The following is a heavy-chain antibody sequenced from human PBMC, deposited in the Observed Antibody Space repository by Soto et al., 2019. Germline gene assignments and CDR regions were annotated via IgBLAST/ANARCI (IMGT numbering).Heavy chain of an antibody. J-gene: IGHJ6*02. Sequence: GESLKISCKGSGYSFTSYWIGWVRQMPGKGLEWMGIIYPGDSDTRYSPSFQGQVTISADKSISTAYLQWSSLKASDTAMYYCARVGGYCSSTSCSYGMGVWGQGTTVTVSS. CDR2: IYPGDSDT. CDR3: ARVGGYCSSTSCSYGMGV. V-gene: IGHV5-51*01. CDR1: GYSFTSYW. D-gene: IGHD2-2*01.